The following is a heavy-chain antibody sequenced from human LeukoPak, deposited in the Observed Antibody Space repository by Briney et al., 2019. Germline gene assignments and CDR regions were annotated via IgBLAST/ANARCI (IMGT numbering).Heavy chain of an antibody. CDR2: IEQDGSEK. Sequence: PGGSLRLSCAASGLTFSAYWGNWVRQAPGKRLEWVANIEQDGSEKNYVDSVKGRFTISRDNGENSLYLQMNSLRVEDTGVYYCVGGIGWLPDYWGQGTLVTVSS. J-gene: IGHJ4*02. CDR1: GLTFSAYW. D-gene: IGHD6-19*01. CDR3: VGGIGWLPDY. V-gene: IGHV3-7*01.